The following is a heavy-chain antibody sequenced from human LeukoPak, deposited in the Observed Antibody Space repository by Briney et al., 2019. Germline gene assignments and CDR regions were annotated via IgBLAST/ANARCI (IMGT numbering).Heavy chain of an antibody. Sequence: GGSLRLSCAASGFTFSTYWMSWVRQAPGKGLEWVANIKQDGSEKYYVDSVKGRFTISRDNAKNSLYLQMNTLRAEDTAVYYCATIHPEPGYNFGSFNYWGQGTLVTVSS. J-gene: IGHJ4*02. CDR3: ATIHPEPGYNFGSFNY. CDR1: GFTFSTYW. V-gene: IGHV3-7*05. CDR2: IKQDGSEK. D-gene: IGHD3-10*01.